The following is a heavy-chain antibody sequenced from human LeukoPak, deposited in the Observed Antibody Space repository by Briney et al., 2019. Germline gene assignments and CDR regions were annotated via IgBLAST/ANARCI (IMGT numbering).Heavy chain of an antibody. CDR3: VRDGEGVAISVNFWFDP. CDR1: GFTLTNYD. CDR2: MNPINGNT. Sequence: ASVKVSCKASGFTLTNYDINLVRQAPGQGLEWMGWMNPINGNTGYARKFQGRVTMTRDTSISTAYMELRSLTSEDTAIYYCVRDGEGVAISVNFWFDPWGQGTLVTVSS. D-gene: IGHD3-10*01. V-gene: IGHV1-8*01. J-gene: IGHJ5*02.